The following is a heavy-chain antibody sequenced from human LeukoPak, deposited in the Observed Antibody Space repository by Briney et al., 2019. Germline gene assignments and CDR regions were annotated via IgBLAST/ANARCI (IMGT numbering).Heavy chain of an antibody. V-gene: IGHV6-1*01. CDR2: TYYRSKWYN. J-gene: IGHJ4*02. CDR1: GDSVSSNIAA. Sequence: SQTLSLTCAISGDSVSSNIAAWNWIRQSPSRGLEWLGRTYYRSKWYNDYAVSVKSRITINPDTSKNQFSLQLNSVTPEDTAVYYCARDGVDCSSTSCYPDFDYWGQGTLVTVSS. D-gene: IGHD2-2*01. CDR3: ARDGVDCSSTSCYPDFDY.